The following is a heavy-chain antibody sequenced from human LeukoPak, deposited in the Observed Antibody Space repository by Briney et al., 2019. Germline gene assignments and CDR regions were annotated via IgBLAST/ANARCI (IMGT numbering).Heavy chain of an antibody. D-gene: IGHD6-13*01. CDR2: ISSSSGTI. J-gene: IGHJ4*02. CDR3: ARGMAAAGQGSADY. V-gene: IGHV3-48*04. Sequence: HPGGSLRLSCTASGFTFSSYSMNWVRQAPGKGLEWVSYISSSSGTIYYADSVKGRFTISRDNAKNSLYLQMNSLRAEDTAVYYCARGMAAAGQGSADYWGQGTLVTVSS. CDR1: GFTFSSYS.